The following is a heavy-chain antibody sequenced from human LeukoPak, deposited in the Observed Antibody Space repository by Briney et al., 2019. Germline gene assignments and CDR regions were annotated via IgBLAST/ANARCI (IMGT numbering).Heavy chain of an antibody. V-gene: IGHV1-69*13. CDR1: GGTFSSYA. J-gene: IGHJ6*02. Sequence: SVKVSCKASGGTFSSYAISWVRQAPGQGLEWMGGIIPIFATANYAQKFQGRVTITADESTSTAYMELSSLRSEDTAVYYCTRQGTDFWSGYYLGGPYYYYYGMDVWGQGTTVTVSS. D-gene: IGHD3-3*01. CDR2: IIPIFATA. CDR3: TRQGTDFWSGYYLGGPYYYYYGMDV.